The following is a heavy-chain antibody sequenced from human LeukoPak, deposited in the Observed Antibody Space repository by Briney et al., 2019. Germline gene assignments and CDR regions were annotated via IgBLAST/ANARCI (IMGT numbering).Heavy chain of an antibody. CDR1: GVTFSSYS. V-gene: IGHV3-48*02. J-gene: IGHJ4*02. CDR2: ISSSSSTI. CDR3: ARDSDYVWGSYRYTAGVDY. Sequence: GGSLRLSCAAAGVTFSSYSMNLVRQAPGKGLEWVSYISSSSSTIYYADSVKGRFTISRDNAKNSLYLQMNSLRDEDTAVYYCARDSDYVWGSYRYTAGVDYWGQGTLVTVSS. D-gene: IGHD3-16*02.